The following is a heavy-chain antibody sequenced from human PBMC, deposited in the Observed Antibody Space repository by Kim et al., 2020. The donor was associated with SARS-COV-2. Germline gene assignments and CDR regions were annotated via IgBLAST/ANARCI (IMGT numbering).Heavy chain of an antibody. V-gene: IGHV1-8*01. Sequence: ASVKVSCKASGYTFTSYDINWVRQATGQGLEWMGWMNPNSGNTGYAQKFQGRVTMTRNTSISTAYMELSSLRSEDTAVYYCARGHRRQSHIVVVIASYYYYMDVWGKGTTVTVSS. J-gene: IGHJ6*03. CDR2: MNPNSGNT. CDR1: GYTFTSYD. CDR3: ARGHRRQSHIVVVIASYYYYMDV. D-gene: IGHD2-21*01.